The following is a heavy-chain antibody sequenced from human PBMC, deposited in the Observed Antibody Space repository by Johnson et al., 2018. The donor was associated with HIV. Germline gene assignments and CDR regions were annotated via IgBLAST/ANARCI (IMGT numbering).Heavy chain of an antibody. Sequence: QVQLVESGGGVVQPGRSLRLSCAAYGFTFSSYALHWVRQAPGKGLQWVAVIRYDGSNKYYADSVKGRFTISRDNSKNTLFLEMNSLRVEDTAVYYCARAYYYGSGSYYRGAFDIWGQGTMVTVSS. J-gene: IGHJ3*02. D-gene: IGHD3-10*01. V-gene: IGHV3-30*04. CDR3: ARAYYYGSGSYYRGAFDI. CDR1: GFTFSSYA. CDR2: IRYDGSNK.